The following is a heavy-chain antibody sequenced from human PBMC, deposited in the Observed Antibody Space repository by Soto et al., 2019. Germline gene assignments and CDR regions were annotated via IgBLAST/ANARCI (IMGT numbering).Heavy chain of an antibody. V-gene: IGHV4-59*08. CDR2: IYYAWSN. J-gene: IGHJ5*02. D-gene: IGHD2-21*01. Sequence: SETLSLTCTVSGGFMISYYWIWIRQPPGRGLEGIGFIYYAWSNIYNPSLKSRVTIYLETSKSKFSMGVTSVTDSDSAVYYCARLGAYYQSLDLWGPGTLVTVSS. CDR1: GGFMISYY. CDR3: ARLGAYYQSLDL.